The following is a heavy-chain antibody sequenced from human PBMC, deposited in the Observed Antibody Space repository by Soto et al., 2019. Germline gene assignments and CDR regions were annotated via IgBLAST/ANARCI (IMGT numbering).Heavy chain of an antibody. CDR2: IYYSGST. D-gene: IGHD4-17*01. V-gene: IGHV4-59*01. CDR3: ARLLFPRNQKVTTWYYFDY. Sequence: SETLSLTCTVSGGSISSYYWSWIRQPPGKGLEWIGYIYYSGSTNYNPSLKSRVTISVDTSKNQFSLKLSSVTAADTAVYYCARLLFPRNQKVTTWYYFDYWGQGTPVTVSS. CDR1: GGSISSYY. J-gene: IGHJ4*02.